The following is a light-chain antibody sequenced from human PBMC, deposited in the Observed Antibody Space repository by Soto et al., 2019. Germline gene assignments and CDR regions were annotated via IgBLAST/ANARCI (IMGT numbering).Light chain of an antibody. V-gene: IGLV2-14*01. CDR3: SSRTTSNPYV. CDR1: SSDIGAYNS. J-gene: IGLJ1*01. CDR2: EVS. Sequence: QSALTQPASVSGSPGQSNTISCTGTSSDIGAYNSVSWYQQHPGKAPKLMIYEVSNRPSGVSNRFSASKSGNTASLTISGLQAEDEADYYCSSRTTSNPYVFGTGTKVTVL.